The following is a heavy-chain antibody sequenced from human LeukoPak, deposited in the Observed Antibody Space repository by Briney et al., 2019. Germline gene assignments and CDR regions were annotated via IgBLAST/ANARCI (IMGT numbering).Heavy chain of an antibody. CDR3: AGDLFLAAAGGGGFDP. J-gene: IGHJ5*02. CDR1: GGSISSHY. CDR2: IYYSGST. V-gene: IGHV4-59*11. D-gene: IGHD6-13*01. Sequence: SETLSLTCTVSGGSISSHYWSWIRQPPGKGLEWIGYIYYSGSTNYNPSLKSRVTISVDTSKNQFSLKLSSVTAADTAVYYCAGDLFLAAAGGGGFDPWGQGTLVTVSS.